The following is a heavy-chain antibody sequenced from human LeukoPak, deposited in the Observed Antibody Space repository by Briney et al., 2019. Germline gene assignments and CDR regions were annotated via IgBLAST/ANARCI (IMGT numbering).Heavy chain of an antibody. V-gene: IGHV3-21*01. J-gene: IGHJ4*02. CDR1: GFTFVRYS. D-gene: IGHD3-22*01. CDR2: ISSSSSNI. CDR3: VRAVEYYYDSSGYAVDY. Sequence: PGGSLRLSCAASGFTFVRYSMNWVRQAPGKGLEWVSSISSSSSNIYYADSVTGRFTISRDNAKNSLYLQMNSLRAEDTAVYYCVRAVEYYYDSSGYAVDYWGQGTLVTVSS.